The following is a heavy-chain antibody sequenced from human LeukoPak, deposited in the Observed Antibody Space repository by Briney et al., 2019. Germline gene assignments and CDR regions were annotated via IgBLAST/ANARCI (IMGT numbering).Heavy chain of an antibody. D-gene: IGHD2-15*01. V-gene: IGHV4-59*01. CDR1: GGSICSYY. J-gene: IGHJ4*02. Sequence: SETLSLTCTVSGGSICSYYWSWIRQPPGKGLEWIGYIYYSGSTNYNPSLKSRVTISVDTSKNQFSLKLSSVTAADTAVYYCARGIGGSPYGAPFYYWGQGTLVTVSS. CDR3: ARGIGGSPYGAPFYY. CDR2: IYYSGST.